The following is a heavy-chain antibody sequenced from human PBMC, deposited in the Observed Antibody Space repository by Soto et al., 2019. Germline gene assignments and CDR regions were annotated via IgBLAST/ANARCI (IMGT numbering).Heavy chain of an antibody. CDR1: GGSISSYY. CDR3: ARADDDFWSRPYNWFDP. V-gene: IGHV4-59*01. J-gene: IGHJ5*02. Sequence: QVQLQESGPGLVKPSETLSLTCTVSGGSISSYYWSWIRQPPGKGLEWIGYIYYSGSTNYNPSLKSRVTISVDTSKNQFSLKLSSVTAADTAVYYCARADDDFWSRPYNWFDPWGQGTLVTVSS. D-gene: IGHD3-3*01. CDR2: IYYSGST.